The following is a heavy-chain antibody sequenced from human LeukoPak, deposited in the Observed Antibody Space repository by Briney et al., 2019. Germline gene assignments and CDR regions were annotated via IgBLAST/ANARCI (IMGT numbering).Heavy chain of an antibody. Sequence: GGSLRLSCAASGFTVSSNYMSWVRQAPGRGLDWVSVIYNGGSTYYADSVKGRFTISRDNSKNTLYLQMNSLRAEDTAVYYCARARADSSGWHGDLDYWGQGTLVTVSS. V-gene: IGHV3-66*01. CDR1: GFTVSSNY. D-gene: IGHD6-19*01. J-gene: IGHJ4*02. CDR3: ARARADSSGWHGDLDY. CDR2: IYNGGST.